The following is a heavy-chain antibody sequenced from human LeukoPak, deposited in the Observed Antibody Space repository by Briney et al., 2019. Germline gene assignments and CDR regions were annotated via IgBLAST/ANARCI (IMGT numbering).Heavy chain of an antibody. CDR3: ARVLHGYCSGGSCYSNAFDI. J-gene: IGHJ3*02. CDR1: GYTFISYA. V-gene: IGHV1-18*01. CDR2: ISAYNGNT. D-gene: IGHD2-15*01. Sequence: ASVKVSCKASGYTFISYAMNWVRQAPGQGLEWMGWISAYNGNTNYAQKLQGRVTMTTDTSTSTAYMELRSLRSDDTAVYYCARVLHGYCSGGSCYSNAFDIWGQGTMVTVSS.